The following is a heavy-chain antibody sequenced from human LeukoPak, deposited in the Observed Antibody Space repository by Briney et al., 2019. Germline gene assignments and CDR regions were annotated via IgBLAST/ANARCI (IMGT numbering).Heavy chain of an antibody. J-gene: IGHJ5*02. D-gene: IGHD2-21*02. Sequence: GGSLRLSCAASGFTFSNYWMHWVRQAPGKGLVWVSRIKTDGSSTNYADSVKGRFTISRDNAKNTLYLQMNSLRAEDTAVYYCASQVVVTALDPWGQGTLVTGSS. CDR1: GFTFSNYW. CDR3: ASQVVVTALDP. CDR2: IKTDGSST. V-gene: IGHV3-74*01.